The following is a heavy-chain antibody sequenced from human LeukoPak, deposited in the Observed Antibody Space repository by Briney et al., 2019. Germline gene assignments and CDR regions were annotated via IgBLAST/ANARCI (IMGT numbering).Heavy chain of an antibody. CDR1: GISFSSHW. V-gene: IGHV3-7*04. D-gene: IGHD6-19*01. J-gene: IGHJ4*02. Sequence: QTGGSLRLSCAASGISFSSHWMTWVRQAPGEGLEWVANINKDGSQKKCVDSVKGRFTISRDNAKNSLYLQMSSLRAEDTAVYYCARDRGWYRADYWGQGTLVTVSS. CDR3: ARDRGWYRADY. CDR2: INKDGSQK.